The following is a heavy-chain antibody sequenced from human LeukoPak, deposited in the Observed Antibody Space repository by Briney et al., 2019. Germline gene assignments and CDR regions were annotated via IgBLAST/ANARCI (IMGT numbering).Heavy chain of an antibody. J-gene: IGHJ4*02. D-gene: IGHD2-2*01. CDR1: GFTFSSYA. V-gene: IGHV3-23*01. CDR2: ISGSGGST. Sequence: GGSLRLSCAASGFTFSSYAMSWVRQAPGKGLEWVPAISGSGGSTYYADSVKGRFTISRDNSKNTLYLQMNSLRAEDTAVYYCAKDRGCSSTSCYAGQFDYWGQGTLVTVSS. CDR3: AKDRGCSSTSCYAGQFDY.